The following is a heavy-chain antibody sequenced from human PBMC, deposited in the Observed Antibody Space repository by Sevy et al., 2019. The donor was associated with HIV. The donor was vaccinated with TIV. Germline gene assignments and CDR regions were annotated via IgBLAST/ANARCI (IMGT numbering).Heavy chain of an antibody. J-gene: IGHJ6*02. CDR2: TSGSDDAI. CDR1: GFTFSDYY. D-gene: IGHD4-17*01. CDR3: ARDHVKDGDFGDYYYFAMDV. Sequence: GGSLRLSCAASGFTFSDYYMSWIRQAPGKGLEWISYTSGSDDAIYYADSVKGRFSISRDNAKHSLYLQLTSLRPEDTAVYYCARDHVKDGDFGDYYYFAMDVWGQGTTVTVSS. V-gene: IGHV3-11*01.